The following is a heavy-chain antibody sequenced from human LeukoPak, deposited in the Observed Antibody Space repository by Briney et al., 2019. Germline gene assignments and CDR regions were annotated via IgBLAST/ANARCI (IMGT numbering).Heavy chain of an antibody. CDR1: GFIFTNAW. Sequence: GGSLRLSCATSGFIFTNAWMKWVRQAPGRGLEWVGRIKSKTDGGTIDYAAPVKGRFTISRDDSKNTLYLQMDNLKTEDTAIYYCSTPSFWGQGTLVTVSS. V-gene: IGHV3-15*07. J-gene: IGHJ4*02. CDR2: IKSKTDGGTI. CDR3: STPSF.